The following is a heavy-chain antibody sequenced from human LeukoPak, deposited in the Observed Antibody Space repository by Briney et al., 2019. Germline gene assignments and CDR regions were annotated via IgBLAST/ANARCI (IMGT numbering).Heavy chain of an antibody. J-gene: IGHJ4*02. CDR2: VNPHSGGT. Sequence: ASVNVSRQPCGYTFTHSYMLLVRQAPRPPLEWMGWVNPHSGGTDSAQKFRGRVTMTRDTSISAGYIELSGLTSDDAAVYYCARAPFCGVDCPPTIDYWGQGTLVRVSS. CDR3: ARAPFCGVDCPPTIDY. V-gene: IGHV1-2*02. D-gene: IGHD2-21*02. CDR1: GYTFTHSY.